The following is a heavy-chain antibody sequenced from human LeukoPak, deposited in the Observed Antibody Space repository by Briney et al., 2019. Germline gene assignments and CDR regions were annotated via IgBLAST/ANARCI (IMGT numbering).Heavy chain of an antibody. CDR2: ASGEGYSR. Sequence: PGGSLRLSCEASGFPFSNYAMSWGRQAPGKGLEGVSSASGEGYSRYYADSVQGRFTISRDNSKNTLYLQMNSLRGEDTAVYYCARHVDTSMVTAGAAFDIWGQGTIVTVSS. CDR1: GFPFSNYA. D-gene: IGHD5-18*01. V-gene: IGHV3-23*01. J-gene: IGHJ3*02. CDR3: ARHVDTSMVTAGAAFDI.